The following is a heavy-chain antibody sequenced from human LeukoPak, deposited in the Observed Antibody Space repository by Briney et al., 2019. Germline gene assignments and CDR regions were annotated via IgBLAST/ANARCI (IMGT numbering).Heavy chain of an antibody. CDR2: ITNDGSST. D-gene: IGHD3-22*01. CDR3: ARMTRYYSFSGDY. Sequence: GGSLRLSCAASGLTFSSHWMHWVRQAPGKGLVWVSRITNDGSSTTYADSVKGRFTISRDNAKNMLYLQVNSLRAEDTAVYYCARMTRYYSFSGDYWGQGTLVTVSS. J-gene: IGHJ4*02. V-gene: IGHV3-74*01. CDR1: GLTFSSHW.